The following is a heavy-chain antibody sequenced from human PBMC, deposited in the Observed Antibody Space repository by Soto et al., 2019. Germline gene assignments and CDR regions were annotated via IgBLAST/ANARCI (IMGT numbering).Heavy chain of an antibody. Sequence: SETLSLTCTVSGGSISSYYWSWIRQPPGKGLEWIGYIYYSGSTNYNPSLKSRVTISVDTSKNQFSLKLSSVTAADTAVYYCARRGNLLTIFGELDYYYMDVWGKGTTVTVSS. J-gene: IGHJ6*03. V-gene: IGHV4-59*08. CDR1: GGSISSYY. D-gene: IGHD3-3*01. CDR2: IYYSGST. CDR3: ARRGNLLTIFGELDYYYMDV.